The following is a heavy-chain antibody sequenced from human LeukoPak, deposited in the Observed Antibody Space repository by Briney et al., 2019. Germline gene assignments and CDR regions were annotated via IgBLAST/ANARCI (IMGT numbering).Heavy chain of an antibody. J-gene: IGHJ6*02. CDR2: ISAYNGNT. V-gene: IGHV1-18*01. CDR3: AREPETYSSSWYYYYYGMDV. CDR1: GYTFTSYG. D-gene: IGHD6-13*01. Sequence: ASVKVSCKASGYTFTSYGISWVRQAPGQGLEWMGWISAYNGNTNYAQKFQGRVTMTRDTSTSTVYMELSSLRSEDTAVYYCAREPETYSSSWYYYYYGMDVWGQGTTVTVSS.